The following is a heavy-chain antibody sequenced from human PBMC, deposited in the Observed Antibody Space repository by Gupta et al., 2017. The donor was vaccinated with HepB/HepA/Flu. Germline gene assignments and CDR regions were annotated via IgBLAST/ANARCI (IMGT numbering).Heavy chain of an antibody. CDR3: ARESRQQLASLDP. J-gene: IGHJ5*02. D-gene: IGHD6-13*01. CDR1: GGSVSSGSYY. Sequence: QVQLQESGPGLVKPSETLSLTCTVSGGSVSSGSYYWSWIRQPPGKGLEWIGYIYYSGSTNYNPSLKSRVTISVDTSKNQFSLKLSSVTAADTAVYYCARESRQQLASLDPWGQGTLVTVSS. V-gene: IGHV4-61*01. CDR2: IYYSGST.